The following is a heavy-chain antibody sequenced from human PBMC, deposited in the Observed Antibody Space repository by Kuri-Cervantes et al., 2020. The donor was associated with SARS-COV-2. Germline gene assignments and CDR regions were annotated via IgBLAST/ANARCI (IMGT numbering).Heavy chain of an antibody. V-gene: IGHV3-48*01. CDR1: GFTFRSSH. CDR3: TRDRRRYSGDTSHFYMDV. CDR2: ISDWSLNI. D-gene: IGHD5-12*01. Sequence: LSLTCAASGFTFRSSHMNWVRQAPGKGLEWISSISDWSLNIYYADSVKGQFNTSRDNAKNSLFLQMNSLRVEDTAVYYCTRDRRRYSGDTSHFYMDVWGTGTTVTVSS. J-gene: IGHJ6*03.